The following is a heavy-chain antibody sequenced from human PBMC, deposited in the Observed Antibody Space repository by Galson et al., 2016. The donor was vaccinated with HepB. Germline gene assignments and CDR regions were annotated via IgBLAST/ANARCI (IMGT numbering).Heavy chain of an antibody. CDR2: IVAGNGDT. D-gene: IGHD6-13*01. CDR1: GVTFSTSA. Sequence: SVKVSCKASGVTFSTSAVQWVRQARRQHLEWIGWIVAGNGDTKYAQKFQERVTITRDMSTRTAYMELSSLTSEDTAVYYCAARGNSWPYYWGQGTLVTVAP. J-gene: IGHJ4*02. CDR3: AARGNSWPYY. V-gene: IGHV1-58*01.